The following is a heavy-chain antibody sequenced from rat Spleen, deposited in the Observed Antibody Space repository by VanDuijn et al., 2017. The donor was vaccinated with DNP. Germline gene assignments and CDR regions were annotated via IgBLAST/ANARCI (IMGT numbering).Heavy chain of an antibody. CDR3: ARWYNWGYYFDY. Sequence: VQLKESGPGLVQPSQTLSLACTVSGFSLTTHHVHWVRQPSGKGLEWIASITGGSGTTSYPDSVKGRFTISRDDAKNTLSLQMNSLRSEDTATYYCARWYNWGYYFDYWGQGVMVTVSS. CDR2: ITGGSGTT. D-gene: IGHD4-3*01. CDR1: GFSLTTHH. V-gene: IGHV5-25*01. J-gene: IGHJ2*01.